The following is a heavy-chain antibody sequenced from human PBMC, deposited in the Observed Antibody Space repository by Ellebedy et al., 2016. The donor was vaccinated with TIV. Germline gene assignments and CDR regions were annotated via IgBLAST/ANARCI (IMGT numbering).Heavy chain of an antibody. D-gene: IGHD3-3*01. CDR3: AKAGGNRRLFLEWLTAYYFDY. CDR1: GGSFSGHY. Sequence: SETLSLTXAVYGGSFSGHYWTWIRQPPGKGLEWIGEINHSGSTNYNPSLKSRVTISVDTSKNQFSLKLSSVTAADTAVYYCAKAGGNRRLFLEWLTAYYFDYWGQGTLVTVSS. CDR2: INHSGST. V-gene: IGHV4-34*01. J-gene: IGHJ4*02.